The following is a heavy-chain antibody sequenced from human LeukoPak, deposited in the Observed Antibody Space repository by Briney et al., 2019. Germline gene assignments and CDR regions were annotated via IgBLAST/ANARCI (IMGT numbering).Heavy chain of an antibody. V-gene: IGHV3-23*01. CDR2: MSGSGGST. Sequence: GGSLRLSCAASGFTFSSYAMSWVRQAPGKGLEWVSAMSGSGGSTYYADSVKGQFTISRDNSKNTLYLQMNSLRAEDTAVYYCAKDIKGVYYYMDVWGKGTTVTVSS. CDR1: GFTFSSYA. CDR3: AKDIKGVYYYMDV. J-gene: IGHJ6*03.